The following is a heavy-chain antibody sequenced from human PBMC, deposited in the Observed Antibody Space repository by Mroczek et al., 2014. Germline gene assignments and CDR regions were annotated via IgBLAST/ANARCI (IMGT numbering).Heavy chain of an antibody. CDR3: AEGGRITWNDDRSEPFDI. CDR2: IYTSGST. CDR1: GGSISSGSYY. Sequence: QVQLQESGPGLVKPSQTLSLTCTVSGGSISSGSYYWSWIRQPAGKGLEWIGRIYTSGSTNYNPSLKSRVTMSVDTSKNQFSLKLSSVTAADTAVYYCAEGGRITWNDDRSEPFDIWGQGTMVAVSS. V-gene: IGHV4-61*02. D-gene: IGHD1-1*01. J-gene: IGHJ3*02.